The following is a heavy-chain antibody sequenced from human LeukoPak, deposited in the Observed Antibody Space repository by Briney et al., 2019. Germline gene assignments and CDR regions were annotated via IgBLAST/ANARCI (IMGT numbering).Heavy chain of an antibody. V-gene: IGHV3-30-3*01. Sequence: GGSLRLSCAASGFTFSSYAMHWVRQAPGKGLEWVAVISYDGSNKYYADSVKGRFTISRDNSKNTLYLQMNSLRAEDTAVYYCARAPTYYYDSSGYSYFDYWGQGTLVTVSS. J-gene: IGHJ4*02. CDR3: ARAPTYYYDSSGYSYFDY. CDR1: GFTFSSYA. D-gene: IGHD3-22*01. CDR2: ISYDGSNK.